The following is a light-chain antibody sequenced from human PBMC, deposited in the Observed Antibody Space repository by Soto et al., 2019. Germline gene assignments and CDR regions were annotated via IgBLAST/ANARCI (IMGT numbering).Light chain of an antibody. CDR1: SSDVGGYNY. CDR2: EVS. Sequence: QSALTQPASVSGSPGQSITISCTGTSSDVGGYNYVSWYQQHPGKAPKLMIYEVSNRPSGVSNRFSGSKSGNTASLTISGLQSEDQADYYCSSYTIISTPYVFGTGTKVTVL. CDR3: SSYTIISTPYV. V-gene: IGLV2-14*01. J-gene: IGLJ1*01.